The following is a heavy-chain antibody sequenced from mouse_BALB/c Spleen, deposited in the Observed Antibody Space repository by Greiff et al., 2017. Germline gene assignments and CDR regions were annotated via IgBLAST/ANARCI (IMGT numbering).Heavy chain of an antibody. CDR2: IDPSDSYT. CDR3: TRSGATYAMDY. Sequence: QVQLQQPGAELVKPGASVKMSCKASGYTFTSYWMHWVKQRPGQGLEWIGTIDPSDSYTSYHQKFKGKATLTVDTSSSTAYMQLSSLTSEDSAVYYCTRSGATYAMDYWGQGTSGTVSS. D-gene: IGHD3-1*01. J-gene: IGHJ4*01. V-gene: IGHV1S127*01. CDR1: GYTFTSYW.